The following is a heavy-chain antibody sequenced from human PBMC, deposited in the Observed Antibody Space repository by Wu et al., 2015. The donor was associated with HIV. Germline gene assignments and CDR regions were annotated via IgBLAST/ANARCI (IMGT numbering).Heavy chain of an antibody. V-gene: IGHV4-34*01. D-gene: IGHD3-22*01. CDR1: GGSFSDYY. J-gene: IGHJ4*02. CDR3: ARGSRQWLLSKLARSGYFDS. Sequence: QVQLQXWGXDFWSLRRPCPSTAVSSGGSFSDYYWSWIRQPPGQGLEWIGEISHKRNTNYNPSLKSRVTISLDTSKSDFSLTLTSVTDADTAVYYCARGSRQWLLSKLARSGYFDSWGQGTLVTVSS. CDR2: ISHKRNT.